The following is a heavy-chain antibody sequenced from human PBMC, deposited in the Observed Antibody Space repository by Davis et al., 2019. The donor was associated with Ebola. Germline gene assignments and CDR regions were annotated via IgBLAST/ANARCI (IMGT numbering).Heavy chain of an antibody. CDR1: GGSISSGDYY. CDR2: IYYSGST. CDR3: VVRGVGGLFDY. D-gene: IGHD3-10*01. Sequence: MPSETLSLTCTVSGGSISSGDYYWSWIRQPPGKGLEWIGYIYYSGSTYYNPSLKSRVTISVDTSKNQFSLKLSSVTAADTAVYYCVVRGVGGLFDYWGQGTLVTVSS. J-gene: IGHJ4*02. V-gene: IGHV4-30-4*01.